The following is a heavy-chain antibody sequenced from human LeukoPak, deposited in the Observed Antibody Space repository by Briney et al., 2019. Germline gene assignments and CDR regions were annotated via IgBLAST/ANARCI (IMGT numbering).Heavy chain of an antibody. D-gene: IGHD3-10*01. Sequence: GGSLRLSCAASGFTFSGSAMHWVRQASGKGLEWVGRIRSKANSYATAYAASVKGRFTISRDDSKNTAYLQMNSLKTEDTAVYYCTRHAAWIMVRDNYYMDVWGKGTTVTVSS. V-gene: IGHV3-73*01. CDR1: GFTFSGSA. CDR2: IRSKANSYAT. J-gene: IGHJ6*03. CDR3: TRHAAWIMVRDNYYMDV.